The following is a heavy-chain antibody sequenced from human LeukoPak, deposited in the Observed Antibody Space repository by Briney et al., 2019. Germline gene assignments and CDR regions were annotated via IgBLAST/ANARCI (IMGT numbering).Heavy chain of an antibody. CDR1: GGSISSTNW. CDR3: ARGLAVGYCSGGSCYSDYFQN. V-gene: IGHV4-4*02. D-gene: IGHD2-15*01. CDR2: ISLSGVT. Sequence: SGTLSLTCGVSGGSISSTNWWSWVRQPPGQGLEWIGEISLSGVTNYNPSLRSRVTVSVDTSKSQFSLKLTSVTAADTAVYYCARGLAVGYCSGGSCYSDYFQNWGPGTLVTVSS. J-gene: IGHJ4*02.